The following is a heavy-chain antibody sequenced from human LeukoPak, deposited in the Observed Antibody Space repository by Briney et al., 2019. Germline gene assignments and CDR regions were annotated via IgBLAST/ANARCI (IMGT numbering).Heavy chain of an antibody. V-gene: IGHV3-21*01. Sequence: GGSLRLSCAASGFTFSSYSMNWVRQAPGKGLEWVSSISSSSSYIYYADSVKGRFTISRDNAKNSLYLKMNSLRAEDTAVYYCASLHRYCSSTSCYTGHFDYWGQGTLVTVSS. D-gene: IGHD2-2*02. CDR2: ISSSSSYI. J-gene: IGHJ4*02. CDR3: ASLHRYCSSTSCYTGHFDY. CDR1: GFTFSSYS.